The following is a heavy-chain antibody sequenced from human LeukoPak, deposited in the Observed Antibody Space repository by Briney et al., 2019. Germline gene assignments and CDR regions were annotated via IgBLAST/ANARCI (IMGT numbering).Heavy chain of an antibody. CDR1: GFTFGDYA. CDR2: IRSKAYGGTT. D-gene: IGHD3-22*01. V-gene: IGHV3-49*03. CDR3: TRDHGYYYDTSGYHNWFDP. Sequence: GGSLGLSCTGSGFTFGDYAMSWFRPAPGKGLEWVGFIRSKAYGGTTEYAESVKGRFTISRDDSKSIAYLQMNSLKTEDTAVYYCTRDHGYYYDTSGYHNWFDPWGQGTLVTVSS. J-gene: IGHJ5*02.